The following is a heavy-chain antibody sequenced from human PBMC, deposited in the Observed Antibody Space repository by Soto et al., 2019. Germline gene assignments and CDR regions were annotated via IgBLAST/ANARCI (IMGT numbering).Heavy chain of an antibody. J-gene: IGHJ5*02. CDR1: GGSISSSNW. Sequence: PSETLSLTCAVSGGSISSSNWWSWVRQPPGKGLEWIGEIYHSGSTNYNPSLKSRVTISVDKSKNQFSLKLSSVTAADAAVYYCARVATAITIFGVVNWFDPWGQGTLVTVSS. V-gene: IGHV4-4*02. D-gene: IGHD3-3*01. CDR2: IYHSGST. CDR3: ARVATAITIFGVVNWFDP.